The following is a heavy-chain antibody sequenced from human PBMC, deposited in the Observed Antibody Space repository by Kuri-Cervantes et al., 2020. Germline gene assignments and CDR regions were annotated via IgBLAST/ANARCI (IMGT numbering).Heavy chain of an antibody. V-gene: IGHV1-18*01. Sequence: ASVKVSCKASGYTFTSYGISWVRQAPGQGLEWMGWISAYNGDTNYAQKLQGRVTMTTDTSTSTAYMELRSLRSDDTAVYYCARGGEGGRYCSSTSCHFDYWGQGTLVTVSS. CDR1: GYTFTSYG. D-gene: IGHD2-2*01. CDR2: ISAYNGDT. CDR3: ARGGEGGRYCSSTSCHFDY. J-gene: IGHJ4*02.